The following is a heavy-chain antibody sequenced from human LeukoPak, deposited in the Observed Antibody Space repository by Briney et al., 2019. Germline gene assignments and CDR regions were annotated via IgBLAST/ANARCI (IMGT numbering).Heavy chain of an antibody. Sequence: GGSLRLSCAASGFNFSSYSMNWVRQAPWKGLEWVSSISSSSSYIYYADSVKGRFTISRDNAKNSLYLQMNSLRAEDTAVYYCARDLFPRQDCSSTSCYYWGQGTLATVSS. CDR2: ISSSSSYI. D-gene: IGHD2-2*01. J-gene: IGHJ4*02. CDR3: ARDLFPRQDCSSTSCYY. V-gene: IGHV3-21*01. CDR1: GFNFSSYS.